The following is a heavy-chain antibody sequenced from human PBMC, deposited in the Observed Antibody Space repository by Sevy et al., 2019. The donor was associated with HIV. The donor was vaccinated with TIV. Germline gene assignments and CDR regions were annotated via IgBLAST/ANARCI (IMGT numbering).Heavy chain of an antibody. D-gene: IGHD3-16*02. Sequence: GGSLRLSCAASGFTFSSYSMNWVRQAPGKGLEWVSYISSSSSTIYYADSVKGRFTISRDNAKNSLYLQMNSLRDEDTAVYYWARDSSAYDYDYVWGSYRYFGFDYWGQGTLVTVSS. CDR2: ISSSSSTI. V-gene: IGHV3-48*02. CDR1: GFTFSSYS. CDR3: ARDSSAYDYDYVWGSYRYFGFDY. J-gene: IGHJ4*02.